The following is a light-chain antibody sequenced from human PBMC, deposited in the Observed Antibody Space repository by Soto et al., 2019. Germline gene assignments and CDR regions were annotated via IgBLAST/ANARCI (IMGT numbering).Light chain of an antibody. V-gene: IGLV2-18*02. CDR1: SSDVGSYNR. CDR2: EVS. J-gene: IGLJ1*01. Sequence: QSVLTQPPSVSGSPGQSVTISCTGTSSDVGSYNRVSWYQQPPGTAPELMIYEVSNRPSGVPDRFSGSKSGNTASLTISGLQPEDEADYYCNSYTSSNTYVFGTGTMSPS. CDR3: NSYTSSNTYV.